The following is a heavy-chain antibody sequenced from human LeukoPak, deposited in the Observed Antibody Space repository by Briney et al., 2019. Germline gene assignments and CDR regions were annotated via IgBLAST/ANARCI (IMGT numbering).Heavy chain of an antibody. CDR2: ISNTGGTI. CDR3: VRGIGYGTDDV. CDR1: GFSFSDNY. J-gene: IGHJ6*02. D-gene: IGHD5-12*01. V-gene: IGHV3-11*01. Sequence: GGSLRLSCAASGFSFSDNYMSWIRQAPGKGLEWVSYISNTGGTIYYADSVKGRFTTSRDNAQSSLHLQMNSLSAEDTAVYYCVRGIGYGTDDVWGQGTTVTVSS.